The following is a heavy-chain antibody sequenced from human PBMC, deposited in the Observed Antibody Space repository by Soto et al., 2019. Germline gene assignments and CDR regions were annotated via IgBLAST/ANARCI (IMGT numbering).Heavy chain of an antibody. V-gene: IGHV1-69*13. J-gene: IGHJ6*02. CDR3: ASGSLIFPYCSSTSCGETYYYYYGMDV. CDR1: GCTFSSYS. D-gene: IGHD2-2*01. Sequence: SVKVSCKASGCTFSSYSISWVQQAPGQGLEWMGGIIPIFGTANYAQKFQGRVTITADESTSTAYMELSSLRSEDTAVYYCASGSLIFPYCSSTSCGETYYYYYGMDVWGQGTTVTVSS. CDR2: IIPIFGTA.